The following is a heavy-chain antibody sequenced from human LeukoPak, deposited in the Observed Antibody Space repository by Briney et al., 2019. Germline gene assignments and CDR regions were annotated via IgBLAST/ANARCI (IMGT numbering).Heavy chain of an antibody. Sequence: GGSLRLSCAASGFAFDTYAINWVRRAPGKGLEWVSVISPSGDATYYADLVKGRFTISRDNSKKMVYMQMSSLRAEDTAVYHCVANFDYWGQGALVTVSS. CDR3: VANFDY. CDR2: ISPSGDAT. V-gene: IGHV3-23*01. J-gene: IGHJ4*02. CDR1: GFAFDTYA.